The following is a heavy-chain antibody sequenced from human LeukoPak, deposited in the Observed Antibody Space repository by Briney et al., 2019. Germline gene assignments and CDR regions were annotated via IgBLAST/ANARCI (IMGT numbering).Heavy chain of an antibody. CDR1: GFTFSSYS. CDR2: ISSSSSYI. CDR3: ARQRDFWSQYYFDY. J-gene: IGHJ4*02. V-gene: IGHV3-21*01. Sequence: PGGSLRLSCAASGFTFSSYSMNWVRQAPGKGLEWVSSISSSSSYIYYADSVKGRLTISRVNAKNSLYLQMNSLRAEDTAVYYCARQRDFWSQYYFDYWGQGTLVTVSS. D-gene: IGHD3-3*01.